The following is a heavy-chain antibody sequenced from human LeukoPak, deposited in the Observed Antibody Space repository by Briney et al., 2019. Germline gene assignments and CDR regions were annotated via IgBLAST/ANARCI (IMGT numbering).Heavy chain of an antibody. V-gene: IGHV7-4-1*02. Sequence: ASVKVSCKASGYTFTSYAMNWVRQAPGQGLEWMGWINTNTGNPTYAQGFTGRFVFSLDTSVSTAYLQISSLKAEDTAVYYCASPVVVPAAIGGYYYYYGMDVWGQGTTVTVSS. J-gene: IGHJ6*02. CDR2: INTNTGNP. D-gene: IGHD2-2*02. CDR1: GYTFTSYA. CDR3: ASPVVVPAAIGGYYYYYGMDV.